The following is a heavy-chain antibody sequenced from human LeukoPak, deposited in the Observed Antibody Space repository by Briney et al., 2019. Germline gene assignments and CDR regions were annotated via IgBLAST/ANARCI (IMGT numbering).Heavy chain of an antibody. V-gene: IGHV1-24*01. J-gene: IGHJ5*02. CDR1: GYTLTELS. D-gene: IGHD1-26*01. CDR3: ATALIVGATKNWFDP. CDR2: FDPEEGET. Sequence: ASVKVSCKVSGYTLTELSMHWVRQAPGKGLEWMGGFDPEEGETIYAQKFQGRVTMTEDTSTDTAYMELSSLRSEDTAVYYCATALIVGATKNWFDPWGQGTLVTVSS.